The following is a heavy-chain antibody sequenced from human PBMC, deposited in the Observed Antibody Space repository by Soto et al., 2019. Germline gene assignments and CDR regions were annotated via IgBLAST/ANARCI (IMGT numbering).Heavy chain of an antibody. CDR2: IIPVFGKA. CDR3: ARDSDSGVVTPVSSLKY. CDR1: GGTFSNYA. Sequence: RASVKVSCKASGGTFSNYAISWVRQAPGQGLEWMGSIIPVFGKANYAQKFQDRVTIIADEYAKTAYLEISSLRSEDTAVYYCARDSDSGVVTPVSSLKYWGQGTLVTVSS. J-gene: IGHJ4*02. D-gene: IGHD2-21*02. V-gene: IGHV1-69*13.